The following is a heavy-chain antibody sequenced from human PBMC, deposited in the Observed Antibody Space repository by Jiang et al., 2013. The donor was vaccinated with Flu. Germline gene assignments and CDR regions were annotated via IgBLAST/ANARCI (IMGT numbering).Heavy chain of an antibody. Sequence: VQLLESGPGLVKPSETLSLMCAVSGYSISSGYYWGWIRQPPGKGLEWIGSIYHSGNTYYNPSLKSRVTISVDTSKNQFSLKLSSVTAADTAVYYCARLPMFRGYYMDVWGKGTTVTVSS. V-gene: IGHV4-38-2*01. D-gene: IGHD3-10*01. CDR3: ARLPMFRGYYMDV. CDR1: GYSISSGYY. CDR2: IYHSGNT. J-gene: IGHJ6*03.